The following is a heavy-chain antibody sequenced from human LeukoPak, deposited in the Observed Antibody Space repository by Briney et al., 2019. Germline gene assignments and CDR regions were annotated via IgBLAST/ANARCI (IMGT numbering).Heavy chain of an antibody. CDR1: GGSISSSSYY. J-gene: IGHJ6*03. Sequence: SETLSLTCTVSGGSISSSSYYWGWIRQPPGKGLEWIGSIYYSGSTFYNPSLKSRITISVDMPKNQFSLKLSSVTAADTAVYYCARAYYYYMDVWGKGTTVTVSS. CDR2: IYYSGST. CDR3: ARAYYYYMDV. V-gene: IGHV4-39*07.